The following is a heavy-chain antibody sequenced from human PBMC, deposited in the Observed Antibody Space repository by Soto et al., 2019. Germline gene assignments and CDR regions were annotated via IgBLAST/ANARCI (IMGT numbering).Heavy chain of an antibody. J-gene: IGHJ5*02. V-gene: IGHV1-46*01. CDR1: GYTFTSYY. CDR2: INPSGGST. Sequence: SVQVSCTAPGYTFTSYYMHWVRQAPGQGLAWMGIINPSGGSTSYAQKFQGRVTMTRDTSTSTVYMELSSLRSEDTAVYYWAREVGTTVPRNPDWFHPWCQGTLVTVYS. CDR3: AREVGTTVPRNPDWFHP. D-gene: IGHD4-17*01.